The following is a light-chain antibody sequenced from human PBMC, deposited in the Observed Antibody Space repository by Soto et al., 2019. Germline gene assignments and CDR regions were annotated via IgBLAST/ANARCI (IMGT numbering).Light chain of an antibody. J-gene: IGKJ3*01. V-gene: IGKV3-15*01. CDR3: QQYNNWPPFT. CDR2: GAS. Sequence: EIVMTQSPPTLSVSPRERATLSCRASQSVSSNLAWYQQKPGQAPRLLIYGASTRATGIPARFSGSGSETEFTLTISSLQSEDFAVYYCQQYNNWPPFTFGPGTKVDIK. CDR1: QSVSSN.